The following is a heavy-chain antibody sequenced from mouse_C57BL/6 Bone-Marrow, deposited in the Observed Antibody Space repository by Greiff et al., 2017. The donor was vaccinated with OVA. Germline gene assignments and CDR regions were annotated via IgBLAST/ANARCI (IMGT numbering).Heavy chain of an antibody. D-gene: IGHD1-1*01. CDR2: IDPSDSYT. Sequence: QVQLQQPGAELVKPGASVKLSCKASGYTFTSYCMQWVKQRPGQGLEWIGEIDPSDSYTNYNQKFKGKATLTVDTSSSTAYMQLSSLTSEDSAVYYCYYGSSYYWGRGTTLTVSS. J-gene: IGHJ2*01. V-gene: IGHV1-50*01. CDR3: YYGSSYY. CDR1: GYTFTSYC.